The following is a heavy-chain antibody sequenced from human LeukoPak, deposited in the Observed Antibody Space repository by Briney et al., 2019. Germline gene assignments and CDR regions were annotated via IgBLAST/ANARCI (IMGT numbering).Heavy chain of an antibody. J-gene: IGHJ4*02. D-gene: IGHD3-16*02. CDR2: IRYDGSNK. Sequence: GGSLSLSCAASGFTLRSYGMHWVRQAPGEGLEGVAFIRYDGSNKYYADSVKGRFTISRDNSKNTLYLQMNSLRAEDTAVYYCAKDAGELSSYWYWGQGTLVTVSS. V-gene: IGHV3-30*02. CDR3: AKDAGELSSYWY. CDR1: GFTLRSYG.